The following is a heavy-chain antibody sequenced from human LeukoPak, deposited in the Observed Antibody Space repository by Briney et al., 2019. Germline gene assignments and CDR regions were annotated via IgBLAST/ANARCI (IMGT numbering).Heavy chain of an antibody. CDR3: ARDGRRRPDYGDSENWFDP. D-gene: IGHD4-17*01. CDR2: IIPIFGTA. Sequence: SVKASCKASGGTFSSYAISWVRQAPGQGLEWMGGIIPIFGTANYAQKFQGRVTITADKSTSTAYMELSSLRSEDTAVYYCARDGRRRPDYGDSENWFDPWGQGTLVTVSS. CDR1: GGTFSSYA. V-gene: IGHV1-69*06. J-gene: IGHJ5*02.